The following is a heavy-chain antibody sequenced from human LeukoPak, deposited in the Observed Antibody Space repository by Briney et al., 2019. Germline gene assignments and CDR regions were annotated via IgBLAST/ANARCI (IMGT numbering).Heavy chain of an antibody. CDR1: GGSISSYY. CDR2: IYYSGST. V-gene: IGHV4-59*08. Sequence: PSETLSLTCTVSGGSISSYYWSWIRQPPGKGLEWIGYIYYSGSTNYNPSLKSRVTISVDTFKNQFSLKLSSVTAADTAVYYCARHQSWHDWYFDLWGRGTLVTVSS. D-gene: IGHD3-10*01. J-gene: IGHJ2*01. CDR3: ARHQSWHDWYFDL.